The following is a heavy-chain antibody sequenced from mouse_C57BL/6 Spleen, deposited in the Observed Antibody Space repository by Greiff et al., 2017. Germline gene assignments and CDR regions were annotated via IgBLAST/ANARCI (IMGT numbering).Heavy chain of an antibody. CDR3: ARSPPLITTVPHFDY. J-gene: IGHJ2*01. CDR2: INPSSGYT. CDR1: GYTFTSYT. Sequence: LQESGAELARPGASVKMSCKASGYTFTSYTMHWVKQRPGQGLEWIGYINPSSGYTKYNQKFKDKATLTADKSSSTAYMQLSSLTSEDSAVYYCARSPPLITTVPHFDYWGQGTTLTVSS. V-gene: IGHV1-4*01. D-gene: IGHD1-1*01.